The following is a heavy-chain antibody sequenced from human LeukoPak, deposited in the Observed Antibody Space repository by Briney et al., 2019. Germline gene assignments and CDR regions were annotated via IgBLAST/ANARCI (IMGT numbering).Heavy chain of an antibody. Sequence: GASVKVSCKASGYTFTSYVIHWVRQAPGQRPEWMGWISAGNGNTKYSQKFQGRVTITRDTSASTAYMELSSLRSEDTAVYYCARDFSSSWYVLGYWGQGILVTVSS. D-gene: IGHD6-13*01. CDR3: ARDFSSSWYVLGY. V-gene: IGHV1-3*01. CDR1: GYTFTSYV. CDR2: ISAGNGNT. J-gene: IGHJ4*02.